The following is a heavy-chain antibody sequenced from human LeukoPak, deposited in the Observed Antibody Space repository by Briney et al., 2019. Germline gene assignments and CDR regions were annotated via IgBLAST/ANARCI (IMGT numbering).Heavy chain of an antibody. V-gene: IGHV1-18*01. CDR2: ISAYNDNT. J-gene: IGHJ4*02. CDR1: GYTFTTYG. CDR3: ARARGTIAALYFDY. D-gene: IGHD6-6*01. Sequence: ASVKVSCKASGYTFTTYGISWVRQAPGQGLEWMGWISAYNDNTNYAQKLQGRVTMTTDTSTSTAYMELRSLRSDDTAVYYCARARGTIAALYFDYWGQGTLVTVSS.